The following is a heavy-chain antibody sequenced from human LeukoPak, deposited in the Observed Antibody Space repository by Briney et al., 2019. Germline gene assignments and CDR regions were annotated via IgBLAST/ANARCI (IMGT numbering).Heavy chain of an antibody. CDR3: ATKQWLAPPPDS. Sequence: AGGSLRLSCAASGFTFSKYWMLWVRHAPGKGLESVSRINTDGTVTTYADSVKGRFNVSRDNADNTMFLQMNSVRDEDTAVYYCATKQWLAPPPDSWGQGTPVTVSS. D-gene: IGHD6-19*01. V-gene: IGHV3-74*01. J-gene: IGHJ4*02. CDR2: INTDGTVT. CDR1: GFTFSKYW.